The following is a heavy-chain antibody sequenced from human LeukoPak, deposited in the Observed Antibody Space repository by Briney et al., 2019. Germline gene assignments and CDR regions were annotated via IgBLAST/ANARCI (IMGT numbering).Heavy chain of an antibody. J-gene: IGHJ3*02. V-gene: IGHV1-69*13. CDR1: GRNFNTYA. D-gene: IGHD1-26*01. CDR3: ARGRELLGIQCAFDI. Sequence: SVKVSCKASGRNFNTYAINWVRQAPGQGLERLGGVIPMFGSVNYAQKFQGRVTITADGITSIAYMELGSLTSDDTAVYYCARGRELLGIQCAFDIWGQGTVVTVAS. CDR2: VIPMFGSV.